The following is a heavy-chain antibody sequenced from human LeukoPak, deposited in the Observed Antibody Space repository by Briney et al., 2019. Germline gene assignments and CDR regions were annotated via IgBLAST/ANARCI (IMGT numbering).Heavy chain of an antibody. CDR2: IIPIFGTA. CDR1: GGTFSSYA. Sequence: ASVKVSCKASGGTFSSYAISWVRQAPGQGLEWMGRIIPIFGTANYAQKFQGRVTITTDESTSTAYMELSSLRSEDTAVYYCARGRVGLRYFDWLSDPFDYWGQGTLVTVSS. CDR3: ARGRVGLRYFDWLSDPFDY. D-gene: IGHD3-9*01. V-gene: IGHV1-69*05. J-gene: IGHJ4*02.